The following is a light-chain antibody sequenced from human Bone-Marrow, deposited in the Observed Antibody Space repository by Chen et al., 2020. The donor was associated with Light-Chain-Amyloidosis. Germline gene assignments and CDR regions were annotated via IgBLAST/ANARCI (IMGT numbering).Light chain of an antibody. CDR3: QVWDRSSDRPV. Sequence: SYVLTQPSSLSVAPGQTATLSCGGNNIGSTSVHWYQQTPDQAPLLVVYDDRDRPSGIPERLSGSNSGNTATLTISRVEAGDEADYYCQVWDRSSDRPVFGGGTKLTVL. V-gene: IGLV3-21*02. CDR2: DDR. CDR1: NIGSTS. J-gene: IGLJ3*02.